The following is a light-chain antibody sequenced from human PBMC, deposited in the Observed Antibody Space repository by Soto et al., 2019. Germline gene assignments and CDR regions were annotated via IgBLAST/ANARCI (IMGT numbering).Light chain of an antibody. V-gene: IGKV3-11*01. CDR1: PSVTNY. CDR2: GAF. J-gene: IGKJ5*01. Sequence: EIVLTQSPATLSLSPGERATLSCRASPSVTNYLAWYQQKPGQPPRLLIYGAFNRAAGIPARFSGSGSGTDFTLTISSLEPEDSGVYYCQQRNIWPPVTFGQGTRLEIK. CDR3: QQRNIWPPVT.